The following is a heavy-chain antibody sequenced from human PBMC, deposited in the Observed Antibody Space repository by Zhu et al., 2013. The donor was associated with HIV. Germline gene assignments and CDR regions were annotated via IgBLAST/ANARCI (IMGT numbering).Heavy chain of an antibody. CDR2: INHSGST. CDR1: GGSFSGYY. Sequence: QVQLQQWGAGLLKPSETLSLTCAVYGGSFSGYYWSWIRQPPGKGLEWIGEINHSGSTNYNPSLKSRVTISVDTSKNQFSLKLSSVTAADTAVYYCARRGPRAARNPDDYWGQGTLVTVSS. D-gene: IGHD6-25*01. V-gene: IGHV4-34*01. J-gene: IGHJ4*02. CDR3: ARRGPRAARNPDDY.